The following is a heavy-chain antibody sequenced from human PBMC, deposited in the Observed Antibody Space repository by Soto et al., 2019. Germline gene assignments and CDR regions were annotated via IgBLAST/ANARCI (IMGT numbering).Heavy chain of an antibody. CDR3: ARFNAHCSGGTCYSDY. CDR1: GYTFSSYG. Sequence: QVYLVQSGAEVKKPGASVKLSCKATGYTFSSYGISWVRQAPGQGLEWMGWTNTYTGDTIYAQKFQGRVSMTTDVLTTTSYMELRSLKSDDTAVYFCARFNAHCSGGTCYSDYWGKGTLVTVSS. V-gene: IGHV1-18*01. J-gene: IGHJ4*02. D-gene: IGHD2-15*01. CDR2: TNTYTGDT.